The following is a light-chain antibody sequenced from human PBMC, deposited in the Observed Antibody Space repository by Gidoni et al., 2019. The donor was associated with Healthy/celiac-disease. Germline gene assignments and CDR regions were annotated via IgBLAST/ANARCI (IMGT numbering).Light chain of an antibody. CDR1: NIGRKS. CDR3: QVWDSSSDPHVV. V-gene: IGLV3-21*02. CDR2: DDS. Sequence: SYVLTQTPSVSVAPGQTARITCGGNNIGRKSLHWYQQKPGQAPVLVVYDDSDRPSGIPERFSGSNSGNTATLTISRVEAGDEADYYCQVWDSSSDPHVVFGGGTKLTVL. J-gene: IGLJ2*01.